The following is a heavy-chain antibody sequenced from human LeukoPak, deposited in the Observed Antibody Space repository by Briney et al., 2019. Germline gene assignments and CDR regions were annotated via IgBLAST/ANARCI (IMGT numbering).Heavy chain of an antibody. V-gene: IGHV3-21*01. J-gene: IGHJ2*01. D-gene: IGHD2-2*01. CDR2: ISSSSSYL. Sequence: GGSLRLSCAASGFTFSIYSMNWVCQAPGKGLEWVSSISSSSSYLYYADPMKGRFTISRDNAKNSLYLQMSSLRAEDTALYYCARSPTNYYDYVSKNWYFDLWGRGTLVTVSS. CDR3: ARSPTNYYDYVSKNWYFDL. CDR1: GFTFSIYS.